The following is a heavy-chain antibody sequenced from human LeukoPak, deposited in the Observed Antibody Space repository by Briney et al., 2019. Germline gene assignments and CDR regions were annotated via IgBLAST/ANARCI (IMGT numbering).Heavy chain of an antibody. D-gene: IGHD3-22*01. J-gene: IGHJ4*02. CDR3: ARGGIYYDSSGFDY. Sequence: ASVTVSFKASGYTFTSYGISWVRQAPGQGLEWMGWISAYNGNTNYAQKLQGRVTMTTDTSTSTAYMELRSLRSDDTAVYYCARGGIYYDSSGFDYWGQGTLVTVSS. CDR2: ISAYNGNT. V-gene: IGHV1-18*01. CDR1: GYTFTSYG.